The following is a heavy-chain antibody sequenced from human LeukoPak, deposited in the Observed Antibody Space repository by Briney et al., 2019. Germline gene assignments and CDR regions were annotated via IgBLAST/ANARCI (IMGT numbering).Heavy chain of an antibody. J-gene: IGHJ4*02. D-gene: IGHD3-16*01. Sequence: PGGSLRLSCAASGFSFSSYGMHWVRQAPGKGLEWVAVIWYDGSNKYYADSVKGRFAISRDNSKNMLYLQMNSLRAEDTAVYYCARGAGGGYFDYWGQGTLVTVSS. CDR3: ARGAGGGYFDY. CDR2: IWYDGSNK. CDR1: GFSFSSYG. V-gene: IGHV3-33*08.